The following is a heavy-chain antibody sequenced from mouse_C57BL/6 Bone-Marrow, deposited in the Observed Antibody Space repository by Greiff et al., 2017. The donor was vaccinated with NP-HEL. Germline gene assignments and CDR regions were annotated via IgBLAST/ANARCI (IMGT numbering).Heavy chain of an antibody. CDR1: GFNIKDYY. V-gene: IGHV14-1*01. CDR2: IDPEDGDT. D-gene: IGHD2-5*01. J-gene: IGHJ3*01. Sequence: VQLQQSGAELVRPGASVKLSCTASGFNIKDYYMHWVKQRPEQGLEWIGRIDPEDGDTEYAPKFQGKATMTADTSSNTDYLQLSSLTAEDTAVYYCTDSNPFAYWGQGTLVTVSA. CDR3: TDSNPFAY.